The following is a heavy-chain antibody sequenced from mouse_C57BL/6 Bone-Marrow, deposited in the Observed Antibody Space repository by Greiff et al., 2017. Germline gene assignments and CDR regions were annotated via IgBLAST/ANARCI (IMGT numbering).Heavy chain of an antibody. CDR2: IDPSDSYT. CDR3: ARSKLLGAMDY. J-gene: IGHJ4*01. V-gene: IGHV1-59*01. Sequence: QVQLQQPGAELVRPGTSVKLSCTASGYTFTSYWMHWVKQRPGQGLEWIGVIDPSDSYTNYNQKFKGKATLTVDTSSSTAYMQLSSLTSEDSAVYYCARSKLLGAMDYWGQGTSVTVSS. CDR1: GYTFTSYW.